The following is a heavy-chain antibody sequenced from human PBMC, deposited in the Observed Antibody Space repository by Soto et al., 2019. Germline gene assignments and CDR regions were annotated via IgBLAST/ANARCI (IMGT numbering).Heavy chain of an antibody. CDR3: ARLRYSSSSGAPFDY. CDR1: GGSISSSSYY. Sequence: PSETLSLTCTVSGGSISSSSYYWGWIRQPPGKGLEWIGSIYYSGSTYYNPSLKSRVTISVDTSKNQFSLKLSSVTAAGTAVYYCARLRYSSSSGAPFDYWGQGTLVTVS. J-gene: IGHJ4*02. CDR2: IYYSGST. V-gene: IGHV4-39*01. D-gene: IGHD6-6*01.